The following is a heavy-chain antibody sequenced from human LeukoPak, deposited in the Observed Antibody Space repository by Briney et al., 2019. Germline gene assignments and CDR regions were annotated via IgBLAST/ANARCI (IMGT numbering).Heavy chain of an antibody. CDR1: GFTFSDHY. J-gene: IGHJ4*02. D-gene: IGHD3-22*01. Sequence: GGSLRLSCAASGFTFSDHYMDWVRQAPGKGLEWVGRTRNKANSYTTEDAASVKGRFTISRDESKKSLYLQMNSLNTEDAAVYYCARAISDSNGYYYFDYWGQGTLVTVSS. CDR2: TRNKANSYTT. V-gene: IGHV3-72*01. CDR3: ARAISDSNGYYYFDY.